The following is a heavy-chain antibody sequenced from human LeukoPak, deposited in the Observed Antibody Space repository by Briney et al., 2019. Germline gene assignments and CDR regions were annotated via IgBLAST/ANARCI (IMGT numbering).Heavy chain of an antibody. Sequence: ASVKVSCKASGYTFTNYALHWVRQAPGQRLEWMGWINVGNGDTVYSQRFQGRVTITRDTSVSTVDMELSSLRSEDTAVYYCAKGSLDYGAERYFDYWGQGTLVTVSS. CDR1: GYTFTNYA. J-gene: IGHJ4*02. D-gene: IGHD4-17*01. CDR3: AKGSLDYGAERYFDY. V-gene: IGHV1-3*01. CDR2: INVGNGDT.